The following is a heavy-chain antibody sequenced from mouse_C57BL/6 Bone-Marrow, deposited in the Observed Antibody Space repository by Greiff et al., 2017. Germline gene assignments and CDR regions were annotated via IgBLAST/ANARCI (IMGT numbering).Heavy chain of an antibody. J-gene: IGHJ1*03. D-gene: IGHD1-1*01. CDR3: TTHYGSSHWYFDV. V-gene: IGHV14-4*01. CDR2: IDPENGDT. CDR1: GFNIKDDY. Sequence: EVQLQQPGAELVRPGASVKLSCTASGFNIKDDYMHWVKQRPEQGLEWIGWIDPENGDTEYASKFQGKATITADTSSNTAYLQLSSLTSEDTAVYYCTTHYGSSHWYFDVWGTGTTVTVSS.